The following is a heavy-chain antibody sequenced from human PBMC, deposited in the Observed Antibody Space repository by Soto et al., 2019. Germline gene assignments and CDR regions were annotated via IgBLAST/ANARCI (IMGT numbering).Heavy chain of an antibody. V-gene: IGHV7-4-1*01. CDR1: GYTFTSYA. Sequence: QVQLVQSGSALKQPGASVKVSCKASGYTFTSYAMNWVRQAPGQGLEWMGWINTNTGNPTYAQGFTGRFVYSLDTSVSTAYLQICILKAEDTAVYYCARARRTNGVCYAFDIWGQGTMVTVSS. CDR2: INTNTGNP. CDR3: ARARRTNGVCYAFDI. D-gene: IGHD2-8*01. J-gene: IGHJ3*02.